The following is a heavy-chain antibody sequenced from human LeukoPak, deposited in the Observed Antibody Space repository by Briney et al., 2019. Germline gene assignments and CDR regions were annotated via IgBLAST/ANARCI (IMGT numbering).Heavy chain of an antibody. Sequence: SETLSLTCTVSGGSISSGGYYWSWIRQHPGKGLEWIGYIYYSGSTYYNPSLKSRVTISVDTSKSQFSLKLSSVTAADTAVYYCARGVSIAAAGLPTWYFDLWGRGTLVTVSS. D-gene: IGHD6-13*01. J-gene: IGHJ2*01. V-gene: IGHV4-31*03. CDR3: ARGVSIAAAGLPTWYFDL. CDR2: IYYSGST. CDR1: GGSISSGGYY.